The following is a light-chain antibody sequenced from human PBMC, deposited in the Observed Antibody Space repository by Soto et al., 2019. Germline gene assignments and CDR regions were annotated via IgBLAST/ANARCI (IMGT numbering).Light chain of an antibody. V-gene: IGKV1-6*01. Sequence: AIQMTQSPSSLSASLGDRVAISCRASQDIRNTLAWYQQKPGEAPKLLIFAASNLQSGVPSRYRGSGSVTDFTLAITGLQPEDFETYYCLQYYNFSWTFGQGTKVDIK. CDR1: QDIRNT. CDR2: AAS. J-gene: IGKJ1*01. CDR3: LQYYNFSWT.